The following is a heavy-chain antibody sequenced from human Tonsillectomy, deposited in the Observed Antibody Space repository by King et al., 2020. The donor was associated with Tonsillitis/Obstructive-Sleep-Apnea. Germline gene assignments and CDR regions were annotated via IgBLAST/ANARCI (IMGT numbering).Heavy chain of an antibody. Sequence: QLVQSGAEVKKPGESLRISCKGSGYSFTNYWIDWVRQMPGKGLEWMGTIDPSGSYTNYSPSFQGHVTISADKSISTAYLQWSSLKASDTAMYYCARRYFDGHYYYYLDVWGKGTTVTVSS. D-gene: IGHD3-9*01. V-gene: IGHV5-10-1*01. J-gene: IGHJ6*03. CDR3: ARRYFDGHYYYYLDV. CDR1: GYSFTNYW. CDR2: IDPSGSYT.